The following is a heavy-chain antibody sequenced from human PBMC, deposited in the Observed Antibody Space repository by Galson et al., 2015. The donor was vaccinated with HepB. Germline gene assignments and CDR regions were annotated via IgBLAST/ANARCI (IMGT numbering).Heavy chain of an antibody. D-gene: IGHD3-3*01. Sequence: SLRLSCAASGFTFRSYWVSWVRQAPGKGLEWVANIKQDGSEKYYVDSVKGRFTISRDNAKNSLYLQMNSLRAEDTAVYYCARDRRRMYYDFWSRTPDYYGMDVWGQGTTVTVSS. J-gene: IGHJ6*02. CDR1: GFTFRSYW. CDR2: IKQDGSEK. V-gene: IGHV3-7*03. CDR3: ARDRRRMYYDFWSRTPDYYGMDV.